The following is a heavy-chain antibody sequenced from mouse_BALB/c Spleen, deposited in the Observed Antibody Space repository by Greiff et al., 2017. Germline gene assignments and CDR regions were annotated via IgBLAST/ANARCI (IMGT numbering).Heavy chain of an antibody. CDR1: GYTFTSYY. CDR2: IYPGDGST. J-gene: IGHJ3*01. Sequence: QVQLQQSGPELVKPGASVKMSCKASGYTFTSYYIHWVKQRPGQGLEWIGWIYPGDGSTKYNEKFKGKTTLTADKSSSTAYMLLSSLTSEDSAIYFCAREGYYGSSPAWFAYWGQGTLVTVSA. D-gene: IGHD1-1*01. CDR3: AREGYYGSSPAWFAY. V-gene: IGHV1S56*01.